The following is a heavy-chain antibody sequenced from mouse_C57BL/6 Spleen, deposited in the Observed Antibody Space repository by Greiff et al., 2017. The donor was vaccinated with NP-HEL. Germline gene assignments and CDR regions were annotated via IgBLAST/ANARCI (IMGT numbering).Heavy chain of an antibody. CDR2: INPNNGGT. V-gene: IGHV1-26*01. Sequence: EVQLQQSGPELVKPGASVKISCKASGYTFTDYYMNWVKQSHGKSLEWIGDINPNNGGTSYNQKFKGKATLTVDKSSSTAYMELRSLTSEDSADYYCARWDGNYWYFDVWGTGTTVTVSS. CDR3: ARWDGNYWYFDV. CDR1: GYTFTDYY. D-gene: IGHD2-1*01. J-gene: IGHJ1*03.